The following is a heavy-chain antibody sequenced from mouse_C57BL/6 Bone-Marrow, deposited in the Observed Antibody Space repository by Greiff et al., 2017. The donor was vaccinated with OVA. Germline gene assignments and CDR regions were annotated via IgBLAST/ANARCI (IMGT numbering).Heavy chain of an antibody. Sequence: VQGVESGPELVKPGASVKLSCKASGYTFTSYDINWVKQRPGQGLEWIGWIYPRDGSTKYNEKFKGKATLTVEPSSSTAYMELHSLTSEDSAVYFCASPSYYGSTYRYFDVWGTGTTVTVSS. CDR2: IYPRDGST. CDR3: ASPSYYGSTYRYFDV. V-gene: IGHV1-85*01. J-gene: IGHJ1*03. CDR1: GYTFTSYD. D-gene: IGHD1-1*01.